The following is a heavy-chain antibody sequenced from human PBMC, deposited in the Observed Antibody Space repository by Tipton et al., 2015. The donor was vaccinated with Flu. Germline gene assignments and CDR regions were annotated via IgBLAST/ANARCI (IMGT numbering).Heavy chain of an antibody. CDR3: AKDHSFRIFGPVVPYDYGLEV. Sequence: SLRLSCAASGITFDDYAFHWVRQAPGKSLEWVALISWDGDYTFYADSVRGRFSISRDDSKNSLYLQMHSLRTEDTAFYYRAKDHSFRIFGPVVPYDYGLEVWGQGTTVTVSS. D-gene: IGHD3-3*01. J-gene: IGHJ6*02. CDR1: GITFDDYA. V-gene: IGHV3-43*01. CDR2: ISWDGDYT.